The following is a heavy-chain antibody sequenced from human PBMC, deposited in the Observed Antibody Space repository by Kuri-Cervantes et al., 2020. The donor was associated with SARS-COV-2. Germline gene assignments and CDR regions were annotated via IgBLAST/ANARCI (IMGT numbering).Heavy chain of an antibody. V-gene: IGHV2-26*01. Sequence: SGPTLVKPTQTLTLTCTVSGFSFSTARMGVSWIRQPPGKALEWLAHIFSSDEKSYSTSLKSRLTVSKDTSKSQVVLTMTNMDPVDTATYYCARIRHNWFFDLWGRGTLVTVSS. J-gene: IGHJ2*01. CDR3: ARIRHNWFFDL. CDR2: IFSSDEK. CDR1: GFSFSTARMG.